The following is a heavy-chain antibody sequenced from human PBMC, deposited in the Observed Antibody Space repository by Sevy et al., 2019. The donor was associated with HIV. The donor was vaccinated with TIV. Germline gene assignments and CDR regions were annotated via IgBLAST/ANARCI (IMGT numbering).Heavy chain of an antibody. CDR2: ISYDGSNK. CDR3: ARDLKGGSSGY. Sequence: GGSLILSCAASGFTFSSYAMHWVRQAPGKGLEWVAVISYDGSNKYYADSVKGRFTISRDNSKNTLYLQMNSLRAEDTAVYYCARDLKGGSSGYWGQGTLVTVSS. D-gene: IGHD6-6*01. CDR1: GFTFSSYA. V-gene: IGHV3-30-3*01. J-gene: IGHJ4*02.